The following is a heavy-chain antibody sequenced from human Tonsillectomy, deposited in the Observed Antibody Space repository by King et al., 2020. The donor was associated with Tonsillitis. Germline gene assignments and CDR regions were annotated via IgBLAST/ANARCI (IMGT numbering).Heavy chain of an antibody. CDR2: IIPIFGTA. CDR3: ASGRLYYYGSGSLNFDY. CDR1: GGTFSSYA. D-gene: IGHD3-10*01. V-gene: IGHV1-69*06. Sequence: QLVQSGAEVKKPGSSVKVSCKASGGTFSSYAISWVRQAPGQGLEWMGGIIPIFGTANYAQKFQGRVTITADKSTSTAYMELSSLRSEDTAVYYCASGRLYYYGSGSLNFDYWGQGTLVTVSS. J-gene: IGHJ4*02.